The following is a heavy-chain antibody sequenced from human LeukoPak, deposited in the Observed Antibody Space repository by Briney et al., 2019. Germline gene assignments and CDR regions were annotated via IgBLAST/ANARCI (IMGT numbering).Heavy chain of an antibody. CDR3: ARGNGGYVHFDY. CDR2: INPNSGGT. CDR1: GYTFTDYY. Sequence: ASVKVSCKASGYTFTDYYMHWVRQAPGQGLEWMGWINPNSGGTNYAQKFQGRVTMTRDTSISTAYMELSRLRSDDTAVYYCARGNGGYVHFDYWGQGTLVTVSS. V-gene: IGHV1-2*02. D-gene: IGHD5-12*01. J-gene: IGHJ4*02.